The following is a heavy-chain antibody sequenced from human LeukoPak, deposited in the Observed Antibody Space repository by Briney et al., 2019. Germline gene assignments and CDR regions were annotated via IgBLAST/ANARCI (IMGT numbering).Heavy chain of an antibody. V-gene: IGHV4-59*01. CDR2: IYYSGST. Sequence: SETLSLTCTVSGGSISSYYWSWIRQPPGKGLEWIGYIYYSGSTNYNPSLKSRVTISVDTSKSQCSLKLSSVTAADTAVYYCARRMVAVAGPFDPWGQGTLVTVSS. CDR1: GGSISSYY. J-gene: IGHJ5*02. D-gene: IGHD6-19*01. CDR3: ARRMVAVAGPFDP.